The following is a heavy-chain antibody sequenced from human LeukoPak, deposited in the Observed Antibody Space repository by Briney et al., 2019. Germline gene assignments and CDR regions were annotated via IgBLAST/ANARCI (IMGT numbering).Heavy chain of an antibody. Sequence: ASVKVSCKASGYTFTGYYMHWVRQAPGQGLEWMGWINPNSGGTNYAQKFQGRVTMTRDTSISTAYMELSRLRSDDTAVYYCARASGYCSGGSCYGNWFDPWGQGTLVTVSS. V-gene: IGHV1-2*02. CDR3: ARASGYCSGGSCYGNWFDP. D-gene: IGHD2-15*01. J-gene: IGHJ5*02. CDR2: INPNSGGT. CDR1: GYTFTGYY.